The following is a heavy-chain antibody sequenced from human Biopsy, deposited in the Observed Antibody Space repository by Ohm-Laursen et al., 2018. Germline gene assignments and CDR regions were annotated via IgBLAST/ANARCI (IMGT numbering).Heavy chain of an antibody. Sequence: TLSLTCTVSGDSVTKYYWSWIRQPPGKGLEWIGHIYYSVMTNYNPSLQSRVSISVDTSRNQVSLTLNSVTAADTAVYYCARDYDTSGYYYVSWGQGTLVTVSS. D-gene: IGHD3-22*01. CDR1: GDSVTKYY. V-gene: IGHV4-59*08. CDR3: ARDYDTSGYYYVS. CDR2: IYYSVMT. J-gene: IGHJ5*02.